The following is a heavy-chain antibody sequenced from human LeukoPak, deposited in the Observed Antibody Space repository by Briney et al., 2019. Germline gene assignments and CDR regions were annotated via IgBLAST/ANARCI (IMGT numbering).Heavy chain of an antibody. CDR2: ISPSGGTT. CDR3: APRGATRNFDY. CDR1: GFIFSSYA. Sequence: GGSLRLSCAASGFIFSSYAMSWIRQAPGKGLEWVSGISPSGGTTIYADSVKGRFTMSRDNSKNTLYLQMNSLRAEDTAVYYCAPRGATRNFDYWGQGTLVSVSS. D-gene: IGHD6-6*01. V-gene: IGHV3-23*01. J-gene: IGHJ4*02.